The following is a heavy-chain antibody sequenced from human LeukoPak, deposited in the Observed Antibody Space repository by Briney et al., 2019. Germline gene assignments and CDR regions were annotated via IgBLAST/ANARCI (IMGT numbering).Heavy chain of an antibody. Sequence: PSETLSLTCTVSGGSISSYYWSWIRQPPGKGLEWIGYIYYSGSTNYNPSLKSRVTISVDTSKNQFSPKLSSVTAADTAVYYCARGYCSSTSCWSSRYYFDYWGQGTLVTVSS. CDR1: GGSISSYY. CDR3: ARGYCSSTSCWSSRYYFDY. D-gene: IGHD2-2*01. CDR2: IYYSGST. V-gene: IGHV4-59*08. J-gene: IGHJ4*02.